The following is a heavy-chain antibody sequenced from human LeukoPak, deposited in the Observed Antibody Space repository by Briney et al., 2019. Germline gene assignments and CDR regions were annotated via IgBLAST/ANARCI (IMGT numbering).Heavy chain of an antibody. D-gene: IGHD4-23*01. CDR3: SRSHDYGGLYFYYYMDV. CDR1: GGSISSRSDY. CDR2: LDSSGST. Sequence: SETLSLTCTVSGGSISSRSDYWGWIRQTPGKGLEWIGNLDSSGSTYYNPSLKSRVTISVGTSKNQFSLNPRSVTAADTAIYFCSRSHDYGGLYFYYYMDVWGKGTTVTVSS. V-gene: IGHV4-39*01. J-gene: IGHJ6*03.